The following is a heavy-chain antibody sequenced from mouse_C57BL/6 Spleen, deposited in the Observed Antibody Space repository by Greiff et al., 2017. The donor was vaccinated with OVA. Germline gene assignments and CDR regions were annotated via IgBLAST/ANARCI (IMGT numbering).Heavy chain of an antibody. D-gene: IGHD2-4*01. J-gene: IGHJ4*01. CDR1: GFSLTSSA. CDR3: AHYDYDVAMDY. Sequence: VPLVASGPGLVAPSQSLSITCTVSGFSLTSSAISWVRHPPGKGLEWRGVIWTGGGTNYNSALKSRLSISKDNSKSQVFLKMNSLQTDDTARYYCAHYDYDVAMDYWGQGTSVTVSS. V-gene: IGHV2-9-1*01. CDR2: IWTGGGT.